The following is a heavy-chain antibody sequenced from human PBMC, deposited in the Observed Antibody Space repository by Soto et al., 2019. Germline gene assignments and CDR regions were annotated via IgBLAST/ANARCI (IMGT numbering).Heavy chain of an antibody. CDR1: GGSISSGGYY. J-gene: IGHJ5*02. Sequence: PSETLSLTCTVSGGSISSGGYYWSWIRQHPGKGLEWIGYIYYSGSTYYNPSLKSRVTISVDTSKNQFSLKLSSVTAADTAVYYCARARRYCSSTSCYWFDPWGQGTLVTVSS. CDR2: IYYSGST. V-gene: IGHV4-31*03. D-gene: IGHD2-2*01. CDR3: ARARRYCSSTSCYWFDP.